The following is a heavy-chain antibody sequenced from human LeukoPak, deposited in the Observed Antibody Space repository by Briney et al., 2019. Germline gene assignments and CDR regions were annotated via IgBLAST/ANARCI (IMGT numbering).Heavy chain of an antibody. CDR3: ARDFRGYSGYTYDH. CDR1: GFTFSVYG. CDR2: ISHDGTKK. D-gene: IGHD5-12*01. V-gene: IGHV3-30*03. Sequence: GGSLRLSCAASGFTFSVYGMHWVRQAPGKGLEWVAVISHDGTKKYYADSVKGRFTVSRDNSVDTLHLQMDSLRAEDTAVYYCARDFRGYSGYTYDHWGQGTLVTVSS. J-gene: IGHJ4*02.